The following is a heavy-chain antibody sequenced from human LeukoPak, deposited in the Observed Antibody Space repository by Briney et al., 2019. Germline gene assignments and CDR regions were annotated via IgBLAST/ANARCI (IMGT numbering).Heavy chain of an antibody. CDR3: AKSSYYYDRSGYRPQYYFDY. V-gene: IGHV3-30*18. J-gene: IGHJ4*02. D-gene: IGHD3-22*01. CDR2: ISYDESNK. CDR1: RFTFSSYG. Sequence: GRSLRLSCAASRFTFSSYGMHWVRQAPGKGLEWVAGISYDESNKYYVDSVKGRFTISRDNSKNTLYLQMNSLRAEDTAVYYCAKSSYYYDRSGYRPQYYFDYWGQGTLVTVSS.